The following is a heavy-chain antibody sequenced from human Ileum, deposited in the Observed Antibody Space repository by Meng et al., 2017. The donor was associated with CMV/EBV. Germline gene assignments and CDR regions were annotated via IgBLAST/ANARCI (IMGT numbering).Heavy chain of an antibody. CDR3: LRDYYGAGDW. D-gene: IGHD4/OR15-4a*01. CDR1: GLTFSDYY. Sequence: EVQLGESGGGLAQPGGSLSLSCTVSGLTFSDYYMDWVRQAPGKGLELVGRIRDKAAGYSTEYAASVKGRFTISRDDSENSLHLQMNSLKSEDTAVYYCLRDYYGAGDWWGQGTLVTVSS. CDR2: IRDKAAGYST. J-gene: IGHJ4*02. V-gene: IGHV3-72*01.